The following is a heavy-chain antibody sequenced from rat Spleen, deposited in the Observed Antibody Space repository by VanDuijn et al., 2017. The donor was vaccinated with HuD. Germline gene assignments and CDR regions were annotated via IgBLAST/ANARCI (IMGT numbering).Heavy chain of an antibody. J-gene: IGHJ4*01. D-gene: IGHD1-3*01. CDR2: ISYDGGST. V-gene: IGHV5-20*01. Sequence: EVQLVESGGGLVQPGRSLKLSCAASGFTFSDYYMAWVRQAPTKGLEWVASISYDGGSTYYRDSVKGRFTISRDNAKSSLYLQMDSLRSEDTATYYCTTPYGSYGVMDAWGQGASVTVSS. CDR3: TTPYGSYGVMDA. CDR1: GFTFSDYY.